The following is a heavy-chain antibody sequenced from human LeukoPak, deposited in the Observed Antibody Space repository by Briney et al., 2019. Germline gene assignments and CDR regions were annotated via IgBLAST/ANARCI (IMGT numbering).Heavy chain of an antibody. Sequence: GASVKVSWKASGYTFTSYGISWVRQAPGQGLEWMGWISAYNGNTNYAQKLQGRVTMTTDTSTSTAYMELRSLRSDDTAVYYCARYYYDSSGYPGPFDYWGQGTLVTVSS. J-gene: IGHJ4*02. D-gene: IGHD3-22*01. CDR2: ISAYNGNT. CDR3: ARYYYDSSGYPGPFDY. V-gene: IGHV1-18*01. CDR1: GYTFTSYG.